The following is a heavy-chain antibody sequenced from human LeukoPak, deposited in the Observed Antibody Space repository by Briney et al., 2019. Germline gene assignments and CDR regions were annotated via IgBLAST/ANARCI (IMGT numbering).Heavy chain of an antibody. Sequence: ASVKVSCKASGYTFTSYGISWVRQAPGQGLEWMGWISAYNGNTNYAQKLQGRVTMTTDTSTSTAYMELRSLRSDDTAVYYCARDTPYPHHYDFWSGYPTNIDYWGQGTLVTVSS. V-gene: IGHV1-18*01. CDR2: ISAYNGNT. J-gene: IGHJ4*02. CDR1: GYTFTSYG. D-gene: IGHD3-3*01. CDR3: ARDTPYPHHYDFWSGYPTNIDY.